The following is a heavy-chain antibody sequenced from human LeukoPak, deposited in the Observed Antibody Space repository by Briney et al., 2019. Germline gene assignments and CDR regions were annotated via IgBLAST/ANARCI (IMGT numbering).Heavy chain of an antibody. CDR2: MNPNSGNT. CDR1: GYTFTSYD. CDR3: ARVPLVPIITMVRGGTYYYYGMDV. D-gene: IGHD3-10*01. Sequence: GASVKVSCKASGYTFTSYDINWVRQATGQGLEWMGWMNPNSGNTGYAQKFQGRVTMTRYTSISTAYMELSSLRSEDTAVYYCARVPLVPIITMVRGGTYYYYGMDVWGQGTTATVSS. V-gene: IGHV1-8*01. J-gene: IGHJ6*02.